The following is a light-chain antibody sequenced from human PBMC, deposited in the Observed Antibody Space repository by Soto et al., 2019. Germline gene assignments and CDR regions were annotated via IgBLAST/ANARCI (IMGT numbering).Light chain of an antibody. CDR3: QNYNWPPFT. V-gene: IGKV1-27*01. J-gene: IGKJ3*01. CDR1: QGISNY. CDR2: AAS. Sequence: DIQMTQSPSSLSASVGDRVTISCRASQGISNYLAWYQQKPGKAPRLLIYAASSLQSGVSFRFTDSGSWTDFTLTISSLQPEDVATYYCQNYNWPPFTFGPGTKVDIK.